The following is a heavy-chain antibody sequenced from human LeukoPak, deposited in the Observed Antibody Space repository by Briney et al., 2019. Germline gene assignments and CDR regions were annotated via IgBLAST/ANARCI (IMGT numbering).Heavy chain of an antibody. V-gene: IGHV3-30*03. CDR1: GFTFSSYG. D-gene: IGHD4-17*01. CDR3: ASSYYGDFTNWFDP. CDR2: ISYDGSNK. Sequence: GRSLRLSCAASGFTFSSYGMHWVRQAPGKGLEWVAVISYDGSNKYYADSVKGRFTISRDNSKNTLYLQMNSLRAEDTAVYYCASSYYGDFTNWFDPWGQGTLVTVSS. J-gene: IGHJ5*02.